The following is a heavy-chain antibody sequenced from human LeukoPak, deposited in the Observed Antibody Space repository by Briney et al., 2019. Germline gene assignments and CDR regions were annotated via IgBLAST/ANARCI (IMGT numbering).Heavy chain of an antibody. CDR1: GFTFSSYG. D-gene: IGHD6-19*01. CDR2: ISYDGSNK. CDR3: ARRWAVAAVDY. J-gene: IGHJ4*02. Sequence: QPGRSLRLSCAASGFTFSSYGMHWVRQAPGKGLEWVAVISYDGSNKYYADSVKGRFTISRDNSKNTLYLQMNSLRAEDTAVYYCARRWAVAAVDYWGQGTLVTVSS. V-gene: IGHV3-30*03.